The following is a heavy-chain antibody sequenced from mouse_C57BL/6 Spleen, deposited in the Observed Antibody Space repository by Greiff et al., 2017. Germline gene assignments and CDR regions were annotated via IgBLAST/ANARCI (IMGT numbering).Heavy chain of an antibody. CDR2: ISSGSSTI. Sequence: EVKLVESGGGLVKPGGSLKLSCAASGFTFSDYGMHWVSQAPEKGLEWVAYISSGSSTIYYADTVKGRFTISRDNAKNTLFLQRTSLRSEDTAMYDCTRGLGPRPYAMGYWGQGTSVTVSS. J-gene: IGHJ4*01. D-gene: IGHD4-1*01. CDR3: TRGLGPRPYAMGY. V-gene: IGHV5-17*01. CDR1: GFTFSDYG.